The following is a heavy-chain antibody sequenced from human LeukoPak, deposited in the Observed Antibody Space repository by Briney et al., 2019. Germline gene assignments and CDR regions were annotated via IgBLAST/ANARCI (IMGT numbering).Heavy chain of an antibody. V-gene: IGHV4-4*02. CDR1: GGSISSSNW. CDR2: IYLSGTT. Sequence: PSGTLSLTCAVSGGSISSSNWWSWVRQPPGKGLGWIGEIYLSGTTNYNPSLKSRVTISVDKSKNQFSLKLSSVTAADTAVYYCAKSRLPILEWLFHNFDYWGQGTLVTVSS. CDR3: AKSRLPILEWLFHNFDY. J-gene: IGHJ4*02. D-gene: IGHD3-3*01.